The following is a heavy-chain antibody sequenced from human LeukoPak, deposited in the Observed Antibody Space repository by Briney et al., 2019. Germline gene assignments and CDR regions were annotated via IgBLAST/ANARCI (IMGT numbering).Heavy chain of an antibody. CDR1: GFTFSSYA. CDR3: AKDGFWSGYYRLNWFDP. D-gene: IGHD3-3*01. Sequence: PGGSLRLSCAASGFTFSSYAMSWVRQAPGKGLEWVSAISGSGGSTYYADSVKGRFTISRGNSKNTLYLQMNSLRAEDTAVCYCAKDGFWSGYYRLNWFDPWGQGTLVTVSS. CDR2: ISGSGGST. J-gene: IGHJ5*02. V-gene: IGHV3-23*01.